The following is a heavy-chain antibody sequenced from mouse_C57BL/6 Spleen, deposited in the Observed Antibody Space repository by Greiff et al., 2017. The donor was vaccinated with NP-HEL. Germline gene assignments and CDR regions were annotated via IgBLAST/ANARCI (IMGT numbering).Heavy chain of an antibody. Sequence: EVKLVESGPGMVKPSQSLSLTCTVTGYSITSGYDWHWIRHFPGNKLEWMSYISYSGSTNYNPSLKSRISITHDTSKNHSFLKLNSVTTEDTATYYCASDEDYAMYYWGQGTSVTVSS. CDR3: ASDEDYAMYY. J-gene: IGHJ4*01. CDR2: ISYSGST. CDR1: GYSITSGYD. V-gene: IGHV3-1*01.